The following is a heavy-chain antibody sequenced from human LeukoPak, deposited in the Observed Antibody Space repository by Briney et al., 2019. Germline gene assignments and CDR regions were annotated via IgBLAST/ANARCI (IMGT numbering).Heavy chain of an antibody. V-gene: IGHV1-2*02. Sequence: GASVKVSCKASGYTFTGYYMHWVRQAPGQGREWMGWINPNSGGTNYAQKFQGRVTMTRDTSISTVYMELSRLRSDDTAVYYCTKPYYDFWSGYADNWFDPWGQGTLVTVSS. CDR3: TKPYYDFWSGYADNWFDP. CDR1: GYTFTGYY. J-gene: IGHJ5*02. D-gene: IGHD3-3*01. CDR2: INPNSGGT.